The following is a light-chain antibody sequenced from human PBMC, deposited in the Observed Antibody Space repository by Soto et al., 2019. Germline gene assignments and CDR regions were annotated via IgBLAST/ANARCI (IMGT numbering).Light chain of an antibody. Sequence: IVMTQSPATLSVSPGEKATLSCRASQTVYNNLAWYQQKPGQAPRLLVYFASTRATGIPARFSGSASGTEFSLTISSLQSEDFALYYCQQYTAWPHTFGGGTKVETK. V-gene: IGKV3-15*01. CDR1: QTVYNN. CDR2: FAS. CDR3: QQYTAWPHT. J-gene: IGKJ4*01.